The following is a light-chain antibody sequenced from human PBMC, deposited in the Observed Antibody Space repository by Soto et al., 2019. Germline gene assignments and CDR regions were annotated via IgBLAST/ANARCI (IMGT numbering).Light chain of an antibody. J-gene: IGKJ1*01. Sequence: DIQMTQSPSTLSASVGDSVTITCRASQSLSGWLAWYQQKPGKAPQLLIYDVSNLESGVPSRFSGSGSGTDFTLTISSLQPDDFAIDYCQQYNSRSGTFGQGTKVEVK. CDR2: DVS. CDR3: QQYNSRSGT. V-gene: IGKV1-5*01. CDR1: QSLSGW.